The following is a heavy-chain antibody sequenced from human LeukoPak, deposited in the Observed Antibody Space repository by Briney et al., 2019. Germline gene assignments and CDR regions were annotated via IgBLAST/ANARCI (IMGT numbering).Heavy chain of an antibody. V-gene: IGHV3-11*05. CDR1: GFTLSDYY. J-gene: IGHJ5*02. D-gene: IGHD2-2*01. CDR2: ISSSSSYT. CDR3: ARGQYCSSTSCYPYWFDP. Sequence: PGGSLRLSCAASGFTLSDYYMSWIRQAPGKGLEWVSYISSSSSYTNYADSVMGRFTISRANTKTSLYLQMRSLPAEDTAVYYCARGQYCSSTSCYPYWFDPWGQGTLVTVSS.